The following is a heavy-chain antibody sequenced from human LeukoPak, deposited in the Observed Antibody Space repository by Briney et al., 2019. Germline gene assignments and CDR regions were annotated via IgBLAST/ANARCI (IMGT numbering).Heavy chain of an antibody. CDR3: ARRGGYSASYNWFDP. V-gene: IGHV1-8*03. CDR2: MNPNSGNT. D-gene: IGHD5-18*01. J-gene: IGHJ5*02. CDR1: GYTFTSYD. Sequence: ASVKVSCKASGYTFTSYDINWVRQATGQGLEWMGWMNPNSGNTGYAQKFQGRVTITRNTSTSTAYMELSSLRSEDTAVYYCARRGGYSASYNWFDPWGQGTLVTVSS.